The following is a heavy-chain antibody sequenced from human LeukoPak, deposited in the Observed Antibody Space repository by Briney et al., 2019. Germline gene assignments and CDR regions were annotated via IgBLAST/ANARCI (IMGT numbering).Heavy chain of an antibody. V-gene: IGHV3-74*01. Sequence: GGSLRLSCAASGFTFSSYWMHWIRQAPGKGLVWVSRINTDGSSTSYADSVKGRFTISRDNAKNTLYLQMNSLRAEDTAVYYCARESGIAAALDLWGQGTLVTVSS. CDR3: ARESGIAAALDL. CDR1: GFTFSSYW. CDR2: INTDGSST. J-gene: IGHJ5*02. D-gene: IGHD6-13*01.